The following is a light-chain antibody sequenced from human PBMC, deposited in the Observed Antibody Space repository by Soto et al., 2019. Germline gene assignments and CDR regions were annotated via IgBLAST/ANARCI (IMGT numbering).Light chain of an antibody. Sequence: SALPQPPSASGSPGQSVTISCTGTSSDVGGYNYVSWYQQHPGKAPKLMIYEVSKRPSGVPDRFSGSKSGNTASLTVSGLQAEDEADYYCSSYAGIVMLFGTGTKVTVL. CDR2: EVS. CDR1: SSDVGGYNY. CDR3: SSYAGIVML. V-gene: IGLV2-8*01. J-gene: IGLJ1*01.